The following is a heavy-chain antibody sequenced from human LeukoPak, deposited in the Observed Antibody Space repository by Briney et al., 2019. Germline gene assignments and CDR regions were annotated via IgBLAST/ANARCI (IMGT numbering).Heavy chain of an antibody. CDR2: IYSGGST. V-gene: IGHV3-66*01. CDR3: AISGCSSTSCSTNYYGMDV. Sequence: GGSLRLSCAASGFTVSSNYMSWVRQAPGKGLEWVSVIYSGGSTCYADSVKGRFTISRDNSKNTLYLQMNSLRAEDTAVYYCAISGCSSTSCSTNYYGMDVWGQGTTVTVSS. D-gene: IGHD2-2*01. CDR1: GFTVSSNY. J-gene: IGHJ6*02.